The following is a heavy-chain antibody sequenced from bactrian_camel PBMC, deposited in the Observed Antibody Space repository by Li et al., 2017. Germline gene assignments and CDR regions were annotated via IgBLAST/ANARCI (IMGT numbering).Heavy chain of an antibody. V-gene: IGHV3S55*01. CDR1: GDMNNRYY. CDR2: IGNDGPT. J-gene: IGHJ6*01. CDR3: AADYFVELRIPPQRIGY. D-gene: IGHD1*01. Sequence: VQLVESGGGSVQAGGSLRLSCVASGDMNNRYYMGWFRQAPGKEREAVATIGNDGPTGYADSVKGRFAISKDNAKSTLYLEMKEMKPEDTAMYYCAADYFVELRIPPQRIGYWGQGTQVTVS.